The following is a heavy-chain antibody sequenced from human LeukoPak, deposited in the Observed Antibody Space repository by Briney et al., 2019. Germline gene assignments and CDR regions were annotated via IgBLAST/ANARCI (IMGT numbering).Heavy chain of an antibody. Sequence: GGSLRLSCAASGFTFSNAWMSWVRQAPGKGLEWVANINHDGSEKYYVDSVKGRFTISRDNAKNSLFLQMNTLRAEDTAVYYCTRDPLHNFWSGLPAYWGQGTLVTVSS. CDR2: INHDGSEK. CDR3: TRDPLHNFWSGLPAY. J-gene: IGHJ4*02. CDR1: GFTFSNAW. V-gene: IGHV3-7*01. D-gene: IGHD3-3*01.